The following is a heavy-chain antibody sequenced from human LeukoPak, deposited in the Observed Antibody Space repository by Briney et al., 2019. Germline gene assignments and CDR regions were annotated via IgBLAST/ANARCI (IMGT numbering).Heavy chain of an antibody. Sequence: ASVKVSCKASGYTFTGYYLHWVRQAPGQGLEWMGCVNPNSGDTNYAQKFQGSVTMTRDTSSGTVYMELSSLSSDDTAVYYCARALYIAAAPGGLDYWGQGTLVTVSS. CDR3: ARALYIAAAPGGLDY. CDR1: GYTFTGYY. CDR2: VNPNSGDT. J-gene: IGHJ4*02. V-gene: IGHV1-2*02. D-gene: IGHD6-13*01.